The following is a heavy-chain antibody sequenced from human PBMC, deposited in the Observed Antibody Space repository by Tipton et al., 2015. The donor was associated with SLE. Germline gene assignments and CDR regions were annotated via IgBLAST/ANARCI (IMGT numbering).Heavy chain of an antibody. D-gene: IGHD2-15*01. CDR1: GYSISSGDYY. CDR2: IQFSGST. V-gene: IGHV4-30-4*01. J-gene: IGHJ5*02. Sequence: TLSLTCTVSGYSISSGDYYWSWIRQPPGKGLEWIGDIQFSGSTYYNPSLKSRVTLSADTSKNQVSLRLTSVTAADTAVYYCATEGGNWFDPWGQGILVTVSS. CDR3: ATEGGNWFDP.